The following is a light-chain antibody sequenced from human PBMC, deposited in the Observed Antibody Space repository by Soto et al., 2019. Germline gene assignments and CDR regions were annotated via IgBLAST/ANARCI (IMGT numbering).Light chain of an antibody. V-gene: IGLV2-23*02. CDR1: SSDVRNYKF. Sequence: QSVLTQPASVSGSPGQSITISCAGTSSDVRNYKFVSWYQHHPGKAPKLMIYEVNQRPSGLSNRFSGSKSGNTASLTISGLQAEDEADYYCCSYASGGTLYVFGTGTNLTVL. J-gene: IGLJ1*01. CDR2: EVN. CDR3: CSYASGGTLYV.